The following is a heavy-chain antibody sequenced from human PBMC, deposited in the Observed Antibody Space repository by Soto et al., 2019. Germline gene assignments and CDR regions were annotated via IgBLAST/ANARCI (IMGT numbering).Heavy chain of an antibody. Sequence: PGGSLTLSCAASRFTFSSYAMSWVRQAPGKGLEWVSAISGDGDSTYYADSVRGRFTISRDNSKNTLYLQMYSLRAEDTALYYCGNDRCVGSSTSSNVYYCGYRGQGTLVT. J-gene: IGHJ4*02. D-gene: IGHD2-2*01. V-gene: IGHV3-23*01. CDR1: RFTFSSYA. CDR2: ISGDGDST. CDR3: GNDRCVGSSTSSNVYYCGY.